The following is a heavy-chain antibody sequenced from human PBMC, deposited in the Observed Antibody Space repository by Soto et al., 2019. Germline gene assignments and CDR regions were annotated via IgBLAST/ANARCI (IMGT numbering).Heavy chain of an antibody. CDR2: IYYSGST. CDR3: EREVVYYFDY. V-gene: IGHV4-59*12. CDR1: GGSISSYY. D-gene: IGHD2-15*01. J-gene: IGHJ4*02. Sequence: SETLSLTCTVSGGSISSYYWSWIRQPPGKGLEWIGYIYYSGSTNYNPSLKSRVTISVDTSKNQFSLKLSSVTAADTAVYYCEREVVYYFDYWGQGTLVTVSS.